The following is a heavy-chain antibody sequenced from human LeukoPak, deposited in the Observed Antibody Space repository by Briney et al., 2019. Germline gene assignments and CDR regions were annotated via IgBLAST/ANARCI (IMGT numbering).Heavy chain of an antibody. CDR3: ARAGYLATLDWFDP. Sequence: PGGSLRLSCAASGFTFSSYSMNWVRQAPGKGLEWVSSISSSSSYIYYADSVKGRFTISRDNAKNSLYLQTNSLRAEDTAVYYCARAGYLATLDWFDPWGQGTLVTVSS. J-gene: IGHJ5*02. V-gene: IGHV3-21*01. D-gene: IGHD5-18*01. CDR1: GFTFSSYS. CDR2: ISSSSSYI.